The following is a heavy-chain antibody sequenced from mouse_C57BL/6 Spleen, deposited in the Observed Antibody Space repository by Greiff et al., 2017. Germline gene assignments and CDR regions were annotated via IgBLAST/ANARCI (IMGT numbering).Heavy chain of an antibody. J-gene: IGHJ4*01. CDR2: IWSDGST. CDR1: GFSLTSYG. V-gene: IGHV2-6*03. Sequence: VQVVESGPGLVAPSQSLSITCTVSGFSLTSYGVHWVRQPPGKGLEWLVVIWSDGSTTYNSALKSRLSISKDNSKSQVFLKMNSLQTDDTAMYYCARDPNYYGSSYAMDYWGQGTSVTVSS. CDR3: ARDPNYYGSSYAMDY. D-gene: IGHD1-1*01.